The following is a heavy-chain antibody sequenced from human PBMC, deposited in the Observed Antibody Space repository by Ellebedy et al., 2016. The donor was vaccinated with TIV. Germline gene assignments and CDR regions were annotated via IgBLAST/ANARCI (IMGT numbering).Heavy chain of an antibody. CDR1: GFTFSSYD. CDR2: IGTAGDT. V-gene: IGHV3-13*01. J-gene: IGHJ6*02. CDR3: AKSRGDINHDYGMDV. D-gene: IGHD5-12*01. Sequence: GESLKISCAASGFTFSSYDMHWVRQATGKGLEWVSAIGTAGDTYYPGSVKGRFTISRENAKNSLYLQMNSLRAGDTAVYYCAKSRGDINHDYGMDVWGQGTAVVVSS.